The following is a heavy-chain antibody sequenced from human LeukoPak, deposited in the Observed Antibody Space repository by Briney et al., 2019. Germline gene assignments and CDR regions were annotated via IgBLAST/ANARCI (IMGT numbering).Heavy chain of an antibody. Sequence: ASVKVSCKVSGYTLTELSMHWVRQAPGKGLEWMGGFDPEDGETIYAQKFQGRVTMTEDTSTDTAYMELSSLRSEDTAVYYCATDGRYSGYAGPPFDYWGQGTLVTVSS. J-gene: IGHJ4*02. CDR3: ATDGRYSGYAGPPFDY. D-gene: IGHD5-12*01. CDR1: GYTLTELS. V-gene: IGHV1-24*01. CDR2: FDPEDGET.